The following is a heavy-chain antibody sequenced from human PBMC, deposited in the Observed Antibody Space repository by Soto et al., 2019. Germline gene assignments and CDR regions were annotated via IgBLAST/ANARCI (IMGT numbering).Heavy chain of an antibody. J-gene: IGHJ4*02. CDR2: ISSSGGTT. CDR1: GFTFSSFA. CDR3: ARDYSYACDY. V-gene: IGHV3-23*01. Sequence: EVQLLESGGGLVQPGGSLRLSCAVSGFTFSSFAMSWVRQAPGKGVEWVSGISSSGGTTYYAEPVKGRFTISGDNSKNTLNLHMNSPRAEDRAVYYCARDYSYACDYWGQGTLVTVSS. D-gene: IGHD3-16*01.